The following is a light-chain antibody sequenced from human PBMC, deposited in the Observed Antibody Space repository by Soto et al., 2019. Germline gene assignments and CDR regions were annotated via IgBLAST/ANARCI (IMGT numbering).Light chain of an antibody. V-gene: IGKV3-15*01. CDR3: HQYNKCQRT. Sequence: EIVMTQSPSTLSVSPGEGATLSCRPSQSVDKDLAWYRQKPGQAPSLLVYDASTSATGVPARFSGSGSGTEFTLTITSLQSEDFAVYFCHQYNKCQRTFGRGTKVEI. CDR2: DAS. J-gene: IGKJ1*01. CDR1: QSVDKD.